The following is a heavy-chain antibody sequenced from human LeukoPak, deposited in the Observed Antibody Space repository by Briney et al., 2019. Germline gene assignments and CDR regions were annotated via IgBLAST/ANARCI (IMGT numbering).Heavy chain of an antibody. Sequence: GGPLRLSCAASGFTFSSYWMHWVRQAPGKGLVWVSRINSDGSSTSYADSVKGRFTISRDNAKNTLYLQMNSLRAEDTAVYYCARDREKSGTTYYDFWSGYYRAGDDAFDIWGQGTMVTVSS. CDR3: ARDREKSGTTYYDFWSGYYRAGDDAFDI. CDR2: INSDGSST. V-gene: IGHV3-74*01. CDR1: GFTFSSYW. D-gene: IGHD3-3*01. J-gene: IGHJ3*02.